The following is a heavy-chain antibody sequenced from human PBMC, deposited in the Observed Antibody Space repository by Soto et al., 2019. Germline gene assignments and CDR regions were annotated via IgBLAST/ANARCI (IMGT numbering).Heavy chain of an antibody. D-gene: IGHD1-1*01. J-gene: IGHJ4*02. CDR2: IWYDGSNK. V-gene: IGHV3-33*01. CDR3: ARQSLGNIRLRGFDY. Sequence: QVQLVESGGGVVQPGRSLRLSCAASGFTFSSYGMHWVRQAPGKGLEWVAVIWYDGSNKYYADSVKGRFTISRDNSKNTLYLQMNSLRAEDMAVYYCARQSLGNIRLRGFDYWGQGALVTVSS. CDR1: GFTFSSYG.